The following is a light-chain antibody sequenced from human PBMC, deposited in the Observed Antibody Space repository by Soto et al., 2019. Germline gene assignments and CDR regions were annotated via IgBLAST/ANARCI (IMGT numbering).Light chain of an antibody. CDR1: ISDVGTYNL. J-gene: IGLJ3*02. CDR3: SSYTTSTPRV. Sequence: QSALTQPASVSGSPGQSITISCTGTISDVGTYNLVSWYQQHPGKAPKLIFYEVINRPSGVSNRFSGSKSANTASLTISGLQAEDEADYYCSSYTTSTPRVFGGGTKLTVL. V-gene: IGLV2-14*02. CDR2: EVI.